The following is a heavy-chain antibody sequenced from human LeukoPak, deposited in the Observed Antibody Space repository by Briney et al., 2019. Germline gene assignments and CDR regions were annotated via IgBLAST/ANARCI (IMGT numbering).Heavy chain of an antibody. J-gene: IGHJ4*02. Sequence: ASVKVSCKVSGYTLTELSMHWVRQAPGKGLEWMGGFDPEDGETIYAQKFQGRVTMTEDTSTDTAYMELSSLRSEDTAVYYRTITMVRGVITDPDYWGQGTLVTVSS. CDR1: GYTLTELS. CDR2: FDPEDGET. CDR3: TITMVRGVITDPDY. V-gene: IGHV1-24*01. D-gene: IGHD3-10*01.